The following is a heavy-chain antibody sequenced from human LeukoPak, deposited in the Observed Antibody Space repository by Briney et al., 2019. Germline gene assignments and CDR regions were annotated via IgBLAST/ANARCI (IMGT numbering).Heavy chain of an antibody. J-gene: IGHJ4*02. CDR1: GFTFSNAW. CDR3: TTQGHWYDTSGCNFVDF. V-gene: IGHV3-15*01. Sequence: GGSLRLSCAASGFTFSNAWMSWVRQAPGKGLERVARIKSKTDGGTTDYAAPVKGRFTISRDDSKNTLYLQMNSLKTEDTALYYCTTQGHWYDTSGCNFVDFWGQGTLVTVSS. D-gene: IGHD3-22*01. CDR2: IKSKTDGGTT.